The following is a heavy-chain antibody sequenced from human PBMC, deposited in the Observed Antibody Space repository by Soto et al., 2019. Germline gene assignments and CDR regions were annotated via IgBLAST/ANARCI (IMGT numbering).Heavy chain of an antibody. J-gene: IGHJ4*02. Sequence: GGSLRLSCAASGFTFSSYAMSWVRQAPGKGLEWVSAISGSGGSTYYADSVKGRFTISRDNSKNTLSLQMNSLRPDDTAVYYCAKAFNINVRGVTPPDYWGQGTLVTVSS. CDR3: AKAFNINVRGVTPPDY. D-gene: IGHD3-10*01. CDR2: ISGSGGST. V-gene: IGHV3-23*01. CDR1: GFTFSSYA.